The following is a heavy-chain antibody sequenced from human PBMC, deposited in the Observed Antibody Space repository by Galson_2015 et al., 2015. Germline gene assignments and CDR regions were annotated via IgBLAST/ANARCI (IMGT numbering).Heavy chain of an antibody. J-gene: IGHJ4*02. D-gene: IGHD6-19*01. CDR3: AKDWYSSGQSSGFDY. V-gene: IGHV3-30*18. CDR1: GFTFSSYG. CDR2: ISYDGSNK. Sequence: SLRLSCAASGFTFSSYGMHWVRQAPGKGLEWVAVISYDGSNKYYADSVKGRFTISRDNSKNTLYLQMNSLRAEDTAVYYCAKDWYSSGQSSGFDYWGQGTLVAVSS.